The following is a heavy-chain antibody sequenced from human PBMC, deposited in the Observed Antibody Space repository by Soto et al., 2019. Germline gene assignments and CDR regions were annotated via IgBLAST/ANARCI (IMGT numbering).Heavy chain of an antibody. CDR3: AHKGPEDWPLDY. Sequence: QITLKESGPTLVRPTQTLTLTCAFSGFSLSTSGVGVGWIRQPPGKALEWLAVIYWDDSKHYIPSLRSRLTITKDTSKNQVVLTITNMDPMDTGTYYCAHKGPEDWPLDYWGQGTLVTVSS. D-gene: IGHD3-9*01. J-gene: IGHJ4*02. CDR1: GFSLSTSGVG. V-gene: IGHV2-5*02. CDR2: IYWDDSK.